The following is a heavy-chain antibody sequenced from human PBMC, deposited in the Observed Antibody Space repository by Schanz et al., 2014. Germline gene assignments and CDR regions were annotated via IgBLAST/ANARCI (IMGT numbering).Heavy chain of an antibody. V-gene: IGHV3-48*01. J-gene: IGHJ4*02. CDR3: ASPTISVAGRLADY. CDR1: GFTFRSYS. D-gene: IGHD6-19*01. Sequence: EVQLVESGGSLVQPGGSLRLSCAASGFTFRSYSMNWVRQAPGKGLEWISYISSTSRATYYADSVKGRFTISRDNAKNSLFLQMNNLRAEDTAVYYCASPTISVAGRLADYWGQGILVAVSS. CDR2: ISSTSRAT.